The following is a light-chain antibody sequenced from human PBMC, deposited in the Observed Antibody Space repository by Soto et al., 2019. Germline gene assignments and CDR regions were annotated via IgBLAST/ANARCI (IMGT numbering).Light chain of an antibody. Sequence: DIHMTQSPSSLSASVGDRVTIGCRASQSISNYLNWYQQKPGTAPKLLIYGASSLKSGVPSRFSGSGPGTDFTPTIRSLPPADFGTSYFKQSHTTLFTVGRGNKVEI. CDR1: QSISNY. CDR2: GAS. J-gene: IGKJ4*01. CDR3: KQSHTTLFT. V-gene: IGKV1-39*01.